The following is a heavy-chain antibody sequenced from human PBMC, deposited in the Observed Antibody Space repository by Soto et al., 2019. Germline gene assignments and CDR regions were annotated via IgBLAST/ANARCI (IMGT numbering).Heavy chain of an antibody. D-gene: IGHD5-12*01. CDR1: GGSIRSGDYY. Sequence: SETLSLTCTVSGGSIRSGDYYWSWIRQPPGKGLEWIGYIYYSGSTYYNPSLKSRVTISVDTSKNQFSLKLSSVTAADTAVYYCARLSGYDHVFDYWGQGTLVTVSS. J-gene: IGHJ4*02. V-gene: IGHV4-30-4*01. CDR2: IYYSGST. CDR3: ARLSGYDHVFDY.